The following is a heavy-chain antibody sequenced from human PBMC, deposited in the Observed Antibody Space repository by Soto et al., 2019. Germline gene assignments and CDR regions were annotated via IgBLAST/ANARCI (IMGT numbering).Heavy chain of an antibody. V-gene: IGHV4-59*01. Sequence: SETLSLTCTVSGDSINTYYWSWIRQPPGKGLEWIGFIYYSETPTYNPSLKSRVTMSVDTSKKQVSLRLSSVTAADTAMYYCTRGMEQWLVRAFDIWGQGTMVTVSS. CDR2: IYYSETP. J-gene: IGHJ3*02. D-gene: IGHD6-19*01. CDR3: TRGMEQWLVRAFDI. CDR1: GDSINTYY.